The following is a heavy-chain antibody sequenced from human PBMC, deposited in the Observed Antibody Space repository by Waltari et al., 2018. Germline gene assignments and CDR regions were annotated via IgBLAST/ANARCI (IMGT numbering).Heavy chain of an antibody. D-gene: IGHD2-2*01. CDR1: GYTFTNYN. Sequence: QVQLVQSGAEVKKPGASVKVSCKASGYTFTNYNMHWVRQAPGQGLEWMGSMSPSGGSTNYAQNLQGRVTVTRDTSTNIVFMELSSLRSEDTAVYYCARGVPTTTLDYWGQGTLVTVSS. CDR3: ARGVPTTTLDY. J-gene: IGHJ4*02. CDR2: MSPSGGST. V-gene: IGHV1-46*01.